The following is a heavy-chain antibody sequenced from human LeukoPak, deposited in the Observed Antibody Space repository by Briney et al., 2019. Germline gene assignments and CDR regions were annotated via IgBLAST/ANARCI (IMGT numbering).Heavy chain of an antibody. V-gene: IGHV3-30*04. Sequence: GGPLRHSCAASGFTFSSYAMHWVRQAPGKGLEWVAVISYDGSNKYYADSVKGRFTISRDNSKNTLYLQMNSLRAEDTAVYYCARDGTDYGRDYWGQGTLVTVSS. CDR1: GFTFSSYA. J-gene: IGHJ4*02. CDR2: ISYDGSNK. D-gene: IGHD4-17*01. CDR3: ARDGTDYGRDY.